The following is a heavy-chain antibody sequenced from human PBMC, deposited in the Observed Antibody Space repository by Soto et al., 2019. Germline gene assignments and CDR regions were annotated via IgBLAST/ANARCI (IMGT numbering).Heavy chain of an antibody. J-gene: IGHJ4*02. CDR1: GFTFSNYA. CDR2: ISGSDGST. D-gene: IGHD5-12*01. V-gene: IGHV3-23*01. CDR3: AKERSSGYYFFDY. Sequence: EVQLLESGGGLVQPGGSLRLSCAASGFTFSNYAMSWVRQAPGEGLELVSTISGSDGSTYYADSVKGRFTISRDISKNTLYLQMNSLRAEDTAIYYCAKERSSGYYFFDYWGQGTLVTVSS.